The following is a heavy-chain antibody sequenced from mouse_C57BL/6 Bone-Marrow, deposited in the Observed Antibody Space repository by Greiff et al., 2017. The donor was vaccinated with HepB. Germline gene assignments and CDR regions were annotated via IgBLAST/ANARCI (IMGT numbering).Heavy chain of an antibody. CDR1: GYTFTSYW. CDR3: ARSDSYYGTPFAY. Sequence: VQLQQPGTELVKPGASVKLSCKASGYTFTSYWMHWVKQRPGQGLEWIGNINPSNGGTNYNEKFKSKATLTVDKSSSTAYMQLSSLTSEDSAVYYCARSDSYYGTPFAYWGQGTLVTVSA. CDR2: INPSNGGT. D-gene: IGHD1-1*01. V-gene: IGHV1-53*01. J-gene: IGHJ3*01.